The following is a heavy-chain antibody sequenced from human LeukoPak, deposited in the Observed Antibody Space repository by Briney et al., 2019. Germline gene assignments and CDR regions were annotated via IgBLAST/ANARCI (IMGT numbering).Heavy chain of an antibody. D-gene: IGHD3-3*01. Sequence: GGSLRLSCAASGFTFSSYAMSWVRQAPGKGLEWVSAISGSGGSTYYADSVKGRFTISRDNSKNTLYLQMNSLRAEDTAVYYCAKDLHMYYDFWSGERFNDYWGQGNPGHRLL. V-gene: IGHV3-23*01. CDR1: GFTFSSYA. CDR2: ISGSGGST. J-gene: IGHJ4*01. CDR3: AKDLHMYYDFWSGERFNDY.